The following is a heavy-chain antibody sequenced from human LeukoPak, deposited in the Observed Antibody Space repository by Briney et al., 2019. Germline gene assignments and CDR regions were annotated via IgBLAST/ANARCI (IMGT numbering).Heavy chain of an antibody. CDR2: IWYDGSNK. V-gene: IGHV3-33*01. CDR1: GFTFSSYG. D-gene: IGHD1-7*01. CDR3: ARDGPGTTLNY. Sequence: AGGSLRLSCAASGFTFSSYGMHWVRQAPGKGLEWVAVIWYDGSNKYYADSVKGRFTISRDNSKNTLYLQMNSLRAEGTAVYYCARDGPGTTLNYWGQGTLVTVSS. J-gene: IGHJ4*02.